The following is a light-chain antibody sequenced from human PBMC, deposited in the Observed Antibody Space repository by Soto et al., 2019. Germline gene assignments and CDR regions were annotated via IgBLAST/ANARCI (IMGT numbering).Light chain of an antibody. J-gene: IGKJ1*01. V-gene: IGKV1-39*01. CDR1: QSINTY. CDR3: QESYSTLWGT. CDR2: GAS. Sequence: DIPVTQSPSSLSASVGDRVTITCQTSQSINTYLNWYQQKPGKAPKLLIYGASSLQSGVPLRFSGSGSGTDFTLTISSLEPEDFATYYCQESYSTLWGTCGQGTKVDIK.